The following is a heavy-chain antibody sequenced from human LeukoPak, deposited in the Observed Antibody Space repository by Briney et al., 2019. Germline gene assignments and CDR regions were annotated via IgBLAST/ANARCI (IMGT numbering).Heavy chain of an antibody. Sequence: GGSLRLSCAASGFTFSSYWMSWVRQAPGKGLEWVANIKQDGSEKYYVDSVKGRFTISRDNAKNSLYLQVNSLRAEDTAVHYCARVGDGYNSYYFDYWGQGTLVTVSS. D-gene: IGHD5-24*01. CDR1: GFTFSSYW. J-gene: IGHJ4*02. CDR2: IKQDGSEK. CDR3: ARVGDGYNSYYFDY. V-gene: IGHV3-7*01.